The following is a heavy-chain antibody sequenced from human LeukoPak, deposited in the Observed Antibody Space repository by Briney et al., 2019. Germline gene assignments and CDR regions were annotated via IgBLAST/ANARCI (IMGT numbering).Heavy chain of an antibody. CDR2: ISSSGTTM. J-gene: IGHJ4*02. CDR3: ATNYDLDS. D-gene: IGHD1-7*01. Sequence: PGGSLRLSCAASGFPFSGYEIIWVRQAPGKGLEWVSYISSSGTTMYYADSVKGRFTISRDNSKNTLYLQMSSLRAEDAALYYCATNYDLDSWGQGTQVTVSS. CDR1: GFPFSGYE. V-gene: IGHV3-48*03.